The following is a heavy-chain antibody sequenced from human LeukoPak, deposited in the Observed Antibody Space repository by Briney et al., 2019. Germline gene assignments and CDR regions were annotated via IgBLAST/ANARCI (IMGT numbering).Heavy chain of an antibody. V-gene: IGHV1-46*02. CDR3: ARGADQEFDF. J-gene: IGHJ4*02. CDR2: INPRDGST. CDR1: GHTLNNHF. Sequence: GASVTVSCKSSGHTLNNHFIHWVRQAPGQGLEWMGMINPRDGSTRTLQRFQGRLTMTRDTSTSTLYMGLSSLRSGDTATYFCARGADQEFDFWGQGTLVTVSS.